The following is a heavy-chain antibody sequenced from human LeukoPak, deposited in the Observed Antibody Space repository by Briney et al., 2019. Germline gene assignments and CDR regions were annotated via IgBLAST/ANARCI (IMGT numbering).Heavy chain of an antibody. CDR2: IIPIFGTA. CDR1: GGTFSGYA. J-gene: IGHJ3*02. V-gene: IGHV1-69*05. D-gene: IGHD3-22*01. Sequence: SVKVSCKASGGTFSGYAISWVRQAPGQGLEWMGGIIPIFGTANYAQKFQGRVTITTDESTSTAYMELSSLRSEDTAVYYCAAPLTMITLNVFDIWGQGTMVTVSS. CDR3: AAPLTMITLNVFDI.